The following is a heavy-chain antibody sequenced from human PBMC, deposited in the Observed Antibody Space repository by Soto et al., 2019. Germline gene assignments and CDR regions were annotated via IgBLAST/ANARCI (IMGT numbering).Heavy chain of an antibody. Sequence: PGGSLRLSCAASGFTFSSYAMSWVRQAPGKGLEWVSSISGSGGSTYYADSVKGRFTISRDNSKNTLYLQMNSLRAEDTAVYYCAKLVITSGGLFVGQNYFYGMDVWGQGTTVTLSS. V-gene: IGHV3-23*01. D-gene: IGHD3-16*02. J-gene: IGHJ6*02. CDR1: GFTFSSYA. CDR3: AKLVITSGGLFVGQNYFYGMDV. CDR2: ISGSGGST.